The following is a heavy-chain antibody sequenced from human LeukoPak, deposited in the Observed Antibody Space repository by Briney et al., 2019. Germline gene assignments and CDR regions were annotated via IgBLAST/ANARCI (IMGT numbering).Heavy chain of an antibody. CDR2: INHSGST. V-gene: IGHV4-34*01. J-gene: IGHJ5*02. CDR1: GGSFSGYY. D-gene: IGHD2-2*01. CDR3: ARRARYQLLRGRADWFDP. Sequence: PSETLSLTCAVYGGSFSGYYWSWIRQPPGKGLEWIGEINHSGSTNYNPSLKSRVTISVDTSKNQFSLKLGSVTAADTAVYYCARRARYQLLRGRADWFDPWGQGTLVTVSS.